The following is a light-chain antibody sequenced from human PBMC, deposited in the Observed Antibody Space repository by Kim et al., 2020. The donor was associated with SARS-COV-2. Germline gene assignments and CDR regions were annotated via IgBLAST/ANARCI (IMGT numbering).Light chain of an antibody. CDR3: LQYSSYPIT. CDR2: AAS. Sequence: ASVGDRVTITCRASQGISIWLAWYQQKPEKAPKTLIYAASSLQSGGPSKFSGSGAVTDYTLTISGLQPVDFATYYCLQYSSYPITFVQGTRMGIK. CDR1: QGISIW. J-gene: IGKJ5*01. V-gene: IGKV1D-16*01.